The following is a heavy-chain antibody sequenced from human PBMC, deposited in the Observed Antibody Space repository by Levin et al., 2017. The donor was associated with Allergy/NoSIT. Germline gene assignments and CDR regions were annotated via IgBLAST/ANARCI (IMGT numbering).Heavy chain of an antibody. Sequence: ASVKVSCKASGYTFTGYYMHWVRQAPGQGLEWMGWINPNSGGTNYAQKFQGRVTMTRDTSISTAYMELSRLRSDDTAVYYCARVRGYCSGGSCYPYYFDYWGQGTLVTVSS. CDR3: ARVRGYCSGGSCYPYYFDY. J-gene: IGHJ4*02. D-gene: IGHD2-15*01. CDR1: GYTFTGYY. CDR2: INPNSGGT. V-gene: IGHV1-2*02.